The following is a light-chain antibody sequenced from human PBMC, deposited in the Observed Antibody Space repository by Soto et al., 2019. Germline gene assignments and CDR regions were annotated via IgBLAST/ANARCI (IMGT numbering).Light chain of an antibody. V-gene: IGLV2-23*01. CDR1: NSDV. Sequence: QSALTQPASVSGSPGQSITISCTGSNSDVSWHQQQAGKAPRLIIYEDRKRPPGVSKRFSGSKSDDTASLTISGLQPEDEADYYCSSYTGNTFFYVFGSRTKLTVL. J-gene: IGLJ1*01. CDR3: SSYTGNTFFYV. CDR2: EDR.